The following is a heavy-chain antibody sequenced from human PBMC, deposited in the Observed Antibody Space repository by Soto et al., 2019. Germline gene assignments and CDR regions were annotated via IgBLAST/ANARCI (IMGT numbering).Heavy chain of an antibody. D-gene: IGHD3-10*01. CDR2: IWYDGSNK. Sequence: GGSLRLSCAASGFTFSSYGMHWVRQAPGKGLEWVAVIWYDGSNKYYADSVKGRFTISRDNSKNTLYLQMNSLRAEDTAVYYCARAGVPSSDYYYYMDVWGKGTSVTVSS. CDR1: GFTFSSYG. CDR3: ARAGVPSSDYYYYMDV. J-gene: IGHJ6*03. V-gene: IGHV3-33*01.